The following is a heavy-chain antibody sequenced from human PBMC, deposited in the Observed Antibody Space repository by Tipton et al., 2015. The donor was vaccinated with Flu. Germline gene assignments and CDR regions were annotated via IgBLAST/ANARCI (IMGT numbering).Heavy chain of an antibody. V-gene: IGHV4-59*12. CDR1: GGSISNYY. CDR3: ARGRGAAAGNFDY. J-gene: IGHJ4*02. D-gene: IGHD6-13*01. Sequence: TLSLTCTVSGGSISNYYWSWIRQPPGKGLEWIGNIFYSGNAHYSPSLKSRVTISVDTSNNQFSLKLSSVTAADTAVYYCARGRGAAAGNFDYWGQGTLVTVSS. CDR2: IFYSGNA.